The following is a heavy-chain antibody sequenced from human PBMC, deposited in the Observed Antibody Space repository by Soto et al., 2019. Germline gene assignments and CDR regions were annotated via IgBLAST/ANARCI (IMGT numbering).Heavy chain of an antibody. D-gene: IGHD4-17*01. CDR1: GYTLTELS. V-gene: IGHV1-24*01. Sequence: QVQLVQSGAEVKKPGASVKVSCKVSGYTLTELSMHWVRQAPGKGLEWMGGLDPEDGETIYAQKFQCRVTMTEDTSTDTAYMELSSLRSEDKAVYYCATGGYGDYYRAFEIWGQRTMVTVTS. J-gene: IGHJ3*02. CDR2: LDPEDGET. CDR3: ATGGYGDYYRAFEI.